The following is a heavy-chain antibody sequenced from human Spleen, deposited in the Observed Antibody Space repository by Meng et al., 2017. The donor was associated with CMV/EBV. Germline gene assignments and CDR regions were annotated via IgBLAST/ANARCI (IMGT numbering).Heavy chain of an antibody. J-gene: IGHJ4*02. CDR2: IYSSGIT. CDR3: ARGPPGGAFDL. D-gene: IGHD3-16*01. Sequence: SETLSLTCTVSGGSISSRDYYWGWIRQPPGKGLEWIGSIYSSGITYYNPSLKSRVIILVDTSKNQFSLKLSSVTAADTAVYYCARGPPGGAFDLWGQGTLVTVSS. CDR1: GGSISSRDYY. V-gene: IGHV4-39*07.